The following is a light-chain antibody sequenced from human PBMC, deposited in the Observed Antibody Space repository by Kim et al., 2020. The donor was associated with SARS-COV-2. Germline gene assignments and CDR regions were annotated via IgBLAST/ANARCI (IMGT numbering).Light chain of an antibody. CDR1: QSLVTNGADAY. V-gene: IGKV2-30*01. Sequence: VVMTQSALSLPVTLGQPASISCRSSQSLVTNGADAYLSWFHQRPGQSPRRLIYEVSKRDSGVPDRFNGSGSGTDFTLKINRVEAEDVGVYYCMQGTFWPTFGQGTKLEI. J-gene: IGKJ2*01. CDR2: EVS. CDR3: MQGTFWPT.